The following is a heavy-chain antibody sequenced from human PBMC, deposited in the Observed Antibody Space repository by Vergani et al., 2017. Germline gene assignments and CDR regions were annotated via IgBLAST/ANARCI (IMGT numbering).Heavy chain of an antibody. Sequence: QLQLQESGPGLVKPSETLSLTCTVSGGSISSSSYYWGWIRQPPGKGLEWIGSIYYSGSTYYNPSLKSRVTISVDTSKNQFSLKLSSVTAADTAVYYWARGYKYSSGPLAWFDPWGQGTLVTVSS. J-gene: IGHJ5*02. CDR2: IYYSGST. V-gene: IGHV4-39*01. CDR3: ARGYKYSSGPLAWFDP. D-gene: IGHD6-19*01. CDR1: GGSISSSSYY.